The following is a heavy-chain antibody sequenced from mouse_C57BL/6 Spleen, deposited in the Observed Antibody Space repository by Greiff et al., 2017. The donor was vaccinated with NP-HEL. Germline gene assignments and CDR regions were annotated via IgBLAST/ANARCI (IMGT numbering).Heavy chain of an antibody. CDR1: GYSFTGYY. V-gene: IGHV1-42*01. Sequence: EVKLMESGPELVKPGASVKISCKASGYSFTGYYMNWVKQSPEKSLEWIGEINPSTGGTTYNQKFKAKATLTVDKSSSTAYMQLKSLTSEDSAVYYCARTRAAQASWFAYWGQGTLVTVSA. J-gene: IGHJ3*01. D-gene: IGHD3-2*02. CDR3: ARTRAAQASWFAY. CDR2: INPSTGGT.